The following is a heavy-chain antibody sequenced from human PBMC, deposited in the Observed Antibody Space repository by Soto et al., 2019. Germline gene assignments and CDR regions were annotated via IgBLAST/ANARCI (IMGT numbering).Heavy chain of an antibody. CDR2: INPNSGGT. CDR1: GYTFTGYY. J-gene: IGHJ6*02. Sequence: ASVKVSCKASGYTFTGYYMHWVRQAPGQGLEWMGWINPNSGGTNYAQKFQGWVTMTRDTSISTAYMELSRLRSDDTAVYYCATDYCSGGSCYGYYGMEVWGQGTTVTVSS. V-gene: IGHV1-2*04. CDR3: ATDYCSGGSCYGYYGMEV. D-gene: IGHD2-15*01.